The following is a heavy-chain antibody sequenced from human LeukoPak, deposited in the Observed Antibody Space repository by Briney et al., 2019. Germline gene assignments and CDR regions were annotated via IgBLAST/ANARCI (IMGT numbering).Heavy chain of an antibody. CDR1: GFTLSSYA. Sequence: PGGSLRLSCAASGFTLSSYAMSWVRQGPGKGLEWVSAISVSGNTYHADSVKGRFTISRDNSKNTLYLQMNSLRAEDTAVYYCAKDSYYDYVWGSYRYTNQFDYWGQGTLVTVSS. CDR2: ISVSGNT. CDR3: AKDSYYDYVWGSYRYTNQFDY. V-gene: IGHV3-23*01. J-gene: IGHJ4*02. D-gene: IGHD3-16*02.